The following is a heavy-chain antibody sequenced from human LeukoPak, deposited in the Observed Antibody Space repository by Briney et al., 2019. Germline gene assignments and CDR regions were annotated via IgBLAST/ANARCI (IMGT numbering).Heavy chain of an antibody. Sequence: PGGSLRLSCAASGFTFSSYWMNWVRQAPGKGLEWVSSISSSSSYIYYADSVKGRFTISRDNAKNSLYLQMNSLRAEDTAVYYCARDPNYYDSSGYYFDYWGQGTLVTVSS. J-gene: IGHJ4*02. CDR3: ARDPNYYDSSGYYFDY. V-gene: IGHV3-21*01. CDR2: ISSSSSYI. D-gene: IGHD3-22*01. CDR1: GFTFSSYW.